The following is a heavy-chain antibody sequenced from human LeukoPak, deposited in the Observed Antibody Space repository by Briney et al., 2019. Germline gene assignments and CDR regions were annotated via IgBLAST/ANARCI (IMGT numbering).Heavy chain of an antibody. CDR3: ARGDGGGATEFDY. V-gene: IGHV1-69*04. D-gene: IGHD1-26*01. CDR1: GGTFSSYA. CDR2: IIPIFGIA. J-gene: IGHJ4*02. Sequence: GASVKVSCKASGGTFSSYAISWVRQAPGQGLEWMGRIIPIFGIANYAQKFQGRVTITADKSTSTAYMELSSLRSEDTAVYYCARGDGGGATEFDYWGQGTLVTVPS.